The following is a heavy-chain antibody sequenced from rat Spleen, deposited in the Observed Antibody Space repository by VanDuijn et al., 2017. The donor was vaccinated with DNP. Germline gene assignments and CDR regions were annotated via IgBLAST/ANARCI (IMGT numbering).Heavy chain of an antibody. V-gene: IGHV5-31*01. D-gene: IGHD1-9*01. CDR2: INTDGGST. CDR3: TTMGTTGDWFAY. CDR1: GFTFNNYW. Sequence: EVQLVESGGGLVQPGRSMKLSCAASGFTFNNYWMTWIRQVPGKGLEWVASINTDGGSTYYPDSVKGRFTVSRDNAKSTLYLQMDSLRSEDTATYYCTTMGTTGDWFAYWGQGTLVTVSS. J-gene: IGHJ3*01.